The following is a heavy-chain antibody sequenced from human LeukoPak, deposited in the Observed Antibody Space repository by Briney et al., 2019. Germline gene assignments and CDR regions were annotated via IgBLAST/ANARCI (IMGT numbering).Heavy chain of an antibody. CDR1: GFTFSSYN. V-gene: IGHV3-48*02. CDR2: ISSSSSTT. Sequence: PGGSLSLSCAASGFTFSSYNMNWVRQAPGKGLEWDSYISSSSSTTNYADSLKGRFTISRDNAKNSLYLQMNSLRDEDTAVYYCARGLPFYSSGWYFDYWGQGTLVTVSS. D-gene: IGHD6-19*01. J-gene: IGHJ4*02. CDR3: ARGLPFYSSGWYFDY.